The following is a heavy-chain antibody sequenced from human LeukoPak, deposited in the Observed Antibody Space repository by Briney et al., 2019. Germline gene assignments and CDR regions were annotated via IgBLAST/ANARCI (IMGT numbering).Heavy chain of an antibody. CDR3: AKGGLRYSSGWYYFDY. D-gene: IGHD6-19*01. Sequence: PGGSLRLSCAASGFTFGDYAMHWVRQAPGKGLEGGTGISWNSGSIGYADSVKGRFTISRDNAKNSLYLQMSSLRAEDTALYYCAKGGLRYSSGWYYFDYWGQGTLVTVSS. J-gene: IGHJ4*02. V-gene: IGHV3-9*01. CDR1: GFTFGDYA. CDR2: ISWNSGSI.